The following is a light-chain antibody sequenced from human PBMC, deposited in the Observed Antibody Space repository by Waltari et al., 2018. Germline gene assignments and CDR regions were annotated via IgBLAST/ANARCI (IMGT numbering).Light chain of an antibody. Sequence: DIVLTQSPATLSLSPGARATLSCRASQHINMNLAWYQQKPGQAPRLLFYGASTRESGVPARFSGSGSGTEFTLTISSLQSEDFGLYYCQQYNDWPPWTFGQGTKV. CDR3: QQYNDWPPWT. CDR2: GAS. V-gene: IGKV3-15*01. J-gene: IGKJ1*01. CDR1: QHINMN.